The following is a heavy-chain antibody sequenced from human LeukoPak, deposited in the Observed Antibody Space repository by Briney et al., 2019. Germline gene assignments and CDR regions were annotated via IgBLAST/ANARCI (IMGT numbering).Heavy chain of an antibody. CDR3: ARGVGASEGVDY. D-gene: IGHD1-26*01. J-gene: IGHJ4*02. Sequence: GGSLRLSCAASGFTFSSYAMSWVRQAPGKGLEWVSAISGSGGSTYYADSVKGRFTISRDNSKNTLYLQMNSLRAEDTAVYYCARGVGASEGVDYWGQGTLITVSS. CDR2: ISGSGGST. V-gene: IGHV3-23*01. CDR1: GFTFSSYA.